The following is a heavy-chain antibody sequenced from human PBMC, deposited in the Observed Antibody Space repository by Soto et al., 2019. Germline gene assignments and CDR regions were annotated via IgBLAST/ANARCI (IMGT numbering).Heavy chain of an antibody. V-gene: IGHV1-69*13. CDR2: IIPIFGTA. CDR3: ARDRGRRGLRYFDWLPSDFDY. D-gene: IGHD3-9*01. CDR1: GGTFSSYA. Sequence: SVKVSFKASGGTFSSYAISWLRQAPGQGLEWMGGIIPIFGTANYAQKFQGRVTITADESTSTAYMELSSLRSEDTAVYYCARDRGRRGLRYFDWLPSDFDYWGQGTLVTVSS. J-gene: IGHJ4*02.